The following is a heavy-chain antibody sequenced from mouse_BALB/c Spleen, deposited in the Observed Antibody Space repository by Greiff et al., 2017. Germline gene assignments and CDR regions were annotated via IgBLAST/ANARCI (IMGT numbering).Heavy chain of an antibody. CDR1: GYSFTSYY. D-gene: IGHD2-10*01. V-gene: IGHV1-26*01. Sequence: VQLQQSGPELMKPGASVKISCKASGYSFTSYYMHWVKQSHGKSLEWIGRVNPNNGGTSYNQKFKGKAILTVDKSSSTAYMELRSLTSEDSAVYYCARTYYGNYGYFDVWGAGTTVTVSS. CDR3: ARTYYGNYGYFDV. CDR2: VNPNNGGT. J-gene: IGHJ1*01.